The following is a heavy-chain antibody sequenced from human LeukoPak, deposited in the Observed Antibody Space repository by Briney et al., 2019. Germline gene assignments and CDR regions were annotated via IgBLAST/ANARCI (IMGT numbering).Heavy chain of an antibody. CDR1: GFTFSSSW. CDR2: INTDGSSK. D-gene: IGHD5-12*01. CDR3: TRGNSGPDY. V-gene: IGHV3-74*01. Sequence: GGSLRLSCAASGFTFSSSWMHWVRHAPGQGLVWVSRINTDGSSKVHADSVKGRFTISRDNAKNTLYLQVNSLRADDTAVYYCTRGNSGPDYWGQGTLVTVSS. J-gene: IGHJ4*02.